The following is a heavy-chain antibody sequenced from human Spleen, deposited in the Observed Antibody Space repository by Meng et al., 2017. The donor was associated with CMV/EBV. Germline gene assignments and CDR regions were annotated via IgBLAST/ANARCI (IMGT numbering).Heavy chain of an antibody. CDR1: AYSISSGYH. J-gene: IGHJ4*02. CDR2: IDHSGST. D-gene: IGHD4-17*01. V-gene: IGHV4-38-2*02. Sequence: SETLSLTCTVSAYSISSGYHWGWIRQPPGKGLEWIGSIDHSGSTYYNPSPKSRVIISVDTSKNQFSLKLSSVTAADTAVYYCAREGHYGDYVDYWGQGTPVTVSS. CDR3: AREGHYGDYVDY.